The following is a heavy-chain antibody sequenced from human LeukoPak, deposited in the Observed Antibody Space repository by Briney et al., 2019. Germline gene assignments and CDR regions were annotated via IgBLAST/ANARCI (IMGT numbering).Heavy chain of an antibody. V-gene: IGHV1-18*01. CDR2: ISAYNGNT. CDR1: GYTFTSYG. J-gene: IGHJ4*02. CDR3: AIRIYDILTGYPFDY. Sequence: ASVKVSCKASGYTFTSYGISWVRQAPGQGLEWMGWISAYNGNTNYAQKLQGRVTMTTDTSTGTAYMELRSLRSDDTAVYYCAIRIYDILTGYPFDYWGQGTLVTVSS. D-gene: IGHD3-9*01.